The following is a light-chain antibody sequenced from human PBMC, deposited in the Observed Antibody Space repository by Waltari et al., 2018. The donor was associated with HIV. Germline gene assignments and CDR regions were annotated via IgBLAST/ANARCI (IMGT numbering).Light chain of an antibody. V-gene: IGLV10-54*04. CDR2: RNN. CDR1: NHNLDHQA. CDR3: LAWDSNLGGWV. J-gene: IGLJ3*02. Sequence: LTQPPSMSPVSGQTDTATCTDDNHNLDHQAEAWVHPRQGHPPKHPSHRNNNRPAGVSERFSASRAGHTTFLTISGLQSKDEADYFCLAWDSNLGGWVFGGGTHLTV.